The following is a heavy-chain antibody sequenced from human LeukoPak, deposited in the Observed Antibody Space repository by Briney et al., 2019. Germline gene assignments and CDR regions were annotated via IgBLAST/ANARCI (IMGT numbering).Heavy chain of an antibody. CDR3: ARVTTGTAYYYYGMDV. CDR2: ISAYNGNT. J-gene: IGHJ6*02. D-gene: IGHD1-1*01. Sequence: GTSVKVSCKVSGYTLTELSMHWVRQAPGKGLEWMGWISAYNGNTNYAQKLQGRVTMTTDTSTSTAYMELRSLRSDDTAVYYCARVTTGTAYYYYGMDVWGQGTTVTVSS. CDR1: GYTLTELS. V-gene: IGHV1-18*01.